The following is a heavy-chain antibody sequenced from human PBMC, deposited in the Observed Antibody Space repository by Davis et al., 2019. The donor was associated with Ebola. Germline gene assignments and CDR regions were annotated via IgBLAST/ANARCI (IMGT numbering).Heavy chain of an antibody. J-gene: IGHJ6*02. D-gene: IGHD4/OR15-4a*01. CDR1: GYTFTSYG. CDR3: ARDQVQPALRSYGMDV. Sequence: ASVKVSCKASGYTFTSYGISWVRQAPGQGLEWMGWISAYNGNTNYAQKFQGWVTMTRDTSISTGYMELSRLRSDDTAVYYCARDQVQPALRSYGMDVWGQGTTVTVSS. CDR2: ISAYNGNT. V-gene: IGHV1-18*01.